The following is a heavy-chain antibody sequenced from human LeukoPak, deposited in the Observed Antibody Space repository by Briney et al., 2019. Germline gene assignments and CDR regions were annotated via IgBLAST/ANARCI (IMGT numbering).Heavy chain of an antibody. Sequence: SETLSLTCAVYGGSFSGYYWSWIRQPPGKGLEWIGEINHSGSTNYNPSLKSRVTISVDTSKNQFSLKLSSVTAADTAVYYCASRLGGNIVVVPTAMDVWGQGTTVTVSS. V-gene: IGHV4-34*01. CDR3: ASRLGGNIVVVPTAMDV. D-gene: IGHD2-2*01. CDR2: INHSGST. CDR1: GGSFSGYY. J-gene: IGHJ6*02.